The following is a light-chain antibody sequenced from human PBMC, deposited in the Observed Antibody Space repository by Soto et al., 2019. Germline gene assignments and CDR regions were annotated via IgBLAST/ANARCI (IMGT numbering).Light chain of an antibody. J-gene: IGKJ1*01. Sequence: EILMTRSPATLSVSPGERVTLSCRASQSVSSSLAWYQQRPGQAPRLLIYRASTRATGIPARFSGSGSGTEFTLTISSLQSEDVAVYYCQQYDNWPPQWTFGQGTKVDIK. CDR2: RAS. CDR3: QQYDNWPPQWT. CDR1: QSVSSS. V-gene: IGKV3-15*01.